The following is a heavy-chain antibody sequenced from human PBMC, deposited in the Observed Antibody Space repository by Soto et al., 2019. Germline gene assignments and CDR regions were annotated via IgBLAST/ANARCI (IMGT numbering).Heavy chain of an antibody. J-gene: IGHJ4*02. V-gene: IGHV1-46*01. Sequence: ASVKVSCKASGYTFTSYYMHWVRQAPGQGLEWMGIINPSGGSTSYAQKFQGRVTMTRDTSTSTVYMELSSLRSEDTAVYYCARDLTVITQGYCSGGSCFGLGYWDQGTLVTVSS. D-gene: IGHD2-15*01. CDR1: GYTFTSYY. CDR2: INPSGGST. CDR3: ARDLTVITQGYCSGGSCFGLGY.